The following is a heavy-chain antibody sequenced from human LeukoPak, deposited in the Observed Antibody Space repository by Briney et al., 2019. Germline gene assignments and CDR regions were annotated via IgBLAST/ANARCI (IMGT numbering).Heavy chain of an antibody. V-gene: IGHV4-39*07. CDR2: IYYSGST. J-gene: IGHJ6*03. D-gene: IGHD5-18*01. Sequence: SETLSLTCTVSGGSISSSSYYWGWIRQPPGKGLEWIGSIYYSGSTYYNPSLKSRVSISVDTSRNQFSLKVRSVTAADTAVYYCARTTEGGYTYGYFYYYYMDVWGKGTTVTISS. CDR3: ARTTEGGYTYGYFYYYYMDV. CDR1: GGSISSSSYY.